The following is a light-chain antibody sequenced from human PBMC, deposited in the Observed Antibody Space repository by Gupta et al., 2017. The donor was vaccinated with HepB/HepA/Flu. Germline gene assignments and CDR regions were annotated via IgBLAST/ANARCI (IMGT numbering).Light chain of an antibody. Sequence: QSVLTQPPPASGTPGQRVTISCSGSSSNIGSNYVYWYQQLPGTPPNLLIYRNQRPSGVPARFSGSKSGTSASLAISGLRSEDEADYYCAAWDDSLSGPVFGGGTKLTVL. CDR2: RN. V-gene: IGLV1-47*01. CDR1: SSNIGSNY. J-gene: IGLJ3*02. CDR3: AAWDDSLSGPV.